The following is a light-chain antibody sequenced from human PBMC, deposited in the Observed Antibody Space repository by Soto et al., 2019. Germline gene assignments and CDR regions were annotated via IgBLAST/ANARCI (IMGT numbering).Light chain of an antibody. CDR3: QQYNTYWT. Sequence: DIEMYLSPSTMSATLGDSVTITCRASQSINACFAWYQQKPGQAPNILIHKASTLESGVPSRLSGSGSGTEFTLTISSLQPDDFATYYCQQYNTYWTCGQGTKVDIK. CDR1: QSINAC. CDR2: KAS. J-gene: IGKJ1*01. V-gene: IGKV1-5*03.